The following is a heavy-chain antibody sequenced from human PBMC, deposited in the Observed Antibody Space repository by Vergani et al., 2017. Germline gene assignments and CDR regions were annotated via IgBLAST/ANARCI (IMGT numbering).Heavy chain of an antibody. J-gene: IGHJ6*02. CDR3: TTDPRYCGDGSCYWLRDHHYYGMDV. CDR2: IKDKFNRGKK. CDR1: GFSFRNAW. Sequence: EVQLVESGGGIVKPGGSLRLSCVASGFSFRNAWMNWVRRTPGKGLEWVGRIKDKFNRGKKDYAAAVKGRFTISRDDSKNTLFLQMNGLKTEDIGVYYCTTDPRYCGDGSCYWLRDHHYYGMDVWGQGTTVTVSS. D-gene: IGHD2-21*01. V-gene: IGHV3-15*07.